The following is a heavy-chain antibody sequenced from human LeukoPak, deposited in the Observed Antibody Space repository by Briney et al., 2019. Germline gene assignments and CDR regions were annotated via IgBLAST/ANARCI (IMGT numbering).Heavy chain of an antibody. J-gene: IGHJ6*03. CDR2: ISSSSSYI. D-gene: IGHD3-3*01. Sequence: PAGNLRLYCAASGFTFSSYSMNWHGQAQGQGLEWVSSISSSSSYIYYTDSVKGRFTSSRENAKNSLYLQRNSLRAEDTAVYYCARDGTIYDFWSGYYYYYMDVWGKGTTVTVSS. V-gene: IGHV3-21*01. CDR3: ARDGTIYDFWSGYYYYYMDV. CDR1: GFTFSSYS.